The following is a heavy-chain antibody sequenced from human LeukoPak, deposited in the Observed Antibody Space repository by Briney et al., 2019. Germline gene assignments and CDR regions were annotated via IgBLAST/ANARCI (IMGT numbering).Heavy chain of an antibody. CDR1: GFTFSGYS. D-gene: IGHD3-16*02. CDR2: ISSGSSHI. CDR3: ARGLSYRPPDAFEI. Sequence: TGGSLRLSCAASGFTFSGYSMNWVRQAPGKGLEWVSSISSGSSHIYYADSVKGRFTISRDNAKNSLYLQMNSLRAEDTAVYYCARGLSYRPPDAFEIWGQGTMVTVSS. V-gene: IGHV3-21*01. J-gene: IGHJ3*02.